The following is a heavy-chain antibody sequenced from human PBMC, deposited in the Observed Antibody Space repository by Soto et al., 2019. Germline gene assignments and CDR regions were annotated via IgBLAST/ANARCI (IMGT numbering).Heavy chain of an antibody. Sequence: ASVKVSCKASGYTFSGYHMHWVRQAPGQGLEWMGWINVYNGETNIAQKFQGRVAMTRDTSITTAYVELSRLRFDDTAVYFCAREGATSRPSRPAIGWLESWGQGTLATVSS. D-gene: IGHD2-2*01. CDR3: AREGATSRPSRPAIGWLES. CDR1: GYTFSGYH. J-gene: IGHJ1*01. V-gene: IGHV1-2*02. CDR2: INVYNGET.